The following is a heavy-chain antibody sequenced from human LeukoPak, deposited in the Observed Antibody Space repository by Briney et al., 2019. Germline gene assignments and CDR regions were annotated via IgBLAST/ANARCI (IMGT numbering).Heavy chain of an antibody. D-gene: IGHD5-12*01. CDR3: ARLGYVGY. Sequence: SSYWMSWIRQPPGKGLEWIGSIYYSGSTYYNPSLKSRVTISVDTSKNQFSLKLSSVTAADTAVYYCARLGYVGYWGQGTLVTVSS. CDR1: SSYW. V-gene: IGHV4-39*01. J-gene: IGHJ4*02. CDR2: IYYSGST.